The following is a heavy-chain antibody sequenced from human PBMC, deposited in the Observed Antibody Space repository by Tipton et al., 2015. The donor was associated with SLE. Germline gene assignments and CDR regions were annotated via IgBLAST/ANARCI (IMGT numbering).Heavy chain of an antibody. V-gene: IGHV3-30-3*01. D-gene: IGHD1-14*01. CDR3: ARDSTLVANRPNWYFDL. CDR1: GFTFSTYE. Sequence: SLRLSCTASGFTFSTYEMNWVRQAPGKGLEWLAVISFDGTNTYRADSVLGRFTVSRDNAKNMVYLEMDGLRSEDAAIYYCARDSTLVANRPNWYFDLWGRGTLVIVSS. CDR2: ISFDGTNT. J-gene: IGHJ2*01.